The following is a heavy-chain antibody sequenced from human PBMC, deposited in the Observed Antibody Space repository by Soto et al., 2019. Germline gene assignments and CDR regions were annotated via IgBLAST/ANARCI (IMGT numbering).Heavy chain of an antibody. V-gene: IGHV3-7*03. D-gene: IGHD4-4*01. CDR3: AGWGGHDYNY. J-gene: IGHJ4*02. CDR2: IRPDGSET. Sequence: EVQLGQSGGGLVQPGGSLRLSCVGSGFTFTDFYMNWVRQAPGKGLEWVANIRPDGSETNYVESVKGRFTTSRDNAKNSLFLQMNSLRADDTAVYYCAGWGGHDYNYWGQGILVTVSS. CDR1: GFTFTDFY.